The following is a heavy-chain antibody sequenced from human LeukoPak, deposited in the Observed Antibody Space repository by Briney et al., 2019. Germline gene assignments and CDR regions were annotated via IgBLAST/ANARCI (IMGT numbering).Heavy chain of an antibody. CDR1: GGSISSSSYY. D-gene: IGHD6-13*01. CDR2: IYHSGST. CDR3: ARRGAAAGTGYYYYYYMDV. V-gene: IGHV4-39*07. J-gene: IGHJ6*03. Sequence: SETLSLTCTVSGGSISSSSYYWGWIRQPPGKGLEWIGSIYHSGSTYYNPSLKSRVTISVDTSKNQFSLKLSSVTAADTAVYYCARRGAAAGTGYYYYYYMDVWGKGTTVTVSS.